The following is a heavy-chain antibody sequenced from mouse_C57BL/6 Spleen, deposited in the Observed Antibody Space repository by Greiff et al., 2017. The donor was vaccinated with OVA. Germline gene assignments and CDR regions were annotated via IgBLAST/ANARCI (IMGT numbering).Heavy chain of an antibody. CDR3: ARYSTHWYFDV. V-gene: IGHV1-82*01. D-gene: IGHD2-5*01. J-gene: IGHJ1*03. CDR2: IYPGDGDT. Sequence: QVQLQQSGPELVKPGASVKISCKASGYAFSSSWMNWVKQRPGKGLEWIGRIYPGDGDTNYNGKFKGKATLTADKSSSTAYMQPSSLTSEDSAVYFCARYSTHWYFDVWGTGTTVTVSS. CDR1: GYAFSSSW.